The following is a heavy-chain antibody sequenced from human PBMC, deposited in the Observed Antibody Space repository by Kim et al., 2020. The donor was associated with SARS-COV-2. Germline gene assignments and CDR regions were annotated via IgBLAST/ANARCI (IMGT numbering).Heavy chain of an antibody. D-gene: IGHD3-3*01. J-gene: IGHJ4*02. Sequence: DSVKGRFTISSTNSKNTLYRQLNSLRAEDTAVYYCAIVASKLRFLNFEYWGQGTLVTVSP. V-gene: IGHV3-23*01. CDR3: AIVASKLRFLNFEY.